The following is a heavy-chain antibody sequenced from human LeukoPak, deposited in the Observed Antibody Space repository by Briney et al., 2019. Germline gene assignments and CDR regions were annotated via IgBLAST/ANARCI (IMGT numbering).Heavy chain of an antibody. CDR1: PCILTSHW. D-gene: IGHD1-26*01. CDR3: ARQNRGGSHTTGYYFDY. CDR2: CYAGDSDT. Sequence: GESLEISFTSSPCILTSHWIGWGRQQPGKGLEWVGLCYAGDSDTIYSPSFQGQVTMSAAKSTSTVYLQWSGLKASDTATYFGARQNRGGSHTTGYYFDYWGLGTLVTVSS. V-gene: IGHV5-51*01. J-gene: IGHJ4*02.